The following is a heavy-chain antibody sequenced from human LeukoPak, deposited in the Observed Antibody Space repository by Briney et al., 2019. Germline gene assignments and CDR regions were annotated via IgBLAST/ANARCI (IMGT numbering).Heavy chain of an antibody. V-gene: IGHV3-30*02. Sequence: GGSLRLSCAASGFTFSSYGMHWVRQAPGKGLEWVAFIRYDGSNKYYADSVKGRFTISRDNSKNTLYLQMNSLGAEDTAVYYCAKGDLWFGELSPFDYWGQGTLVTVSS. CDR1: GFTFSSYG. CDR2: IRYDGSNK. J-gene: IGHJ4*02. CDR3: AKGDLWFGELSPFDY. D-gene: IGHD3-10*01.